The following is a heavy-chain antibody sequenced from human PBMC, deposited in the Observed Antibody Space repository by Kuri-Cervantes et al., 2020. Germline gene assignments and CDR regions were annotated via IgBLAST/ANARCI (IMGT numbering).Heavy chain of an antibody. CDR1: GGSITSGGYY. CDR2: IYYSGNT. D-gene: IGHD5-12*01. V-gene: IGHV4-31*03. CDR3: ARFPQWLRAYDH. Sequence: SETLSLTCTVSGGSITSGGYYWSWIRQHPGKGLEWLGSIYYSGNTFYNPSLKSRVTISVDTSKNQFSLKLSSVTAADTAVYYCARFPQWLRAYDHWGQGTLVTVSS. J-gene: IGHJ4*02.